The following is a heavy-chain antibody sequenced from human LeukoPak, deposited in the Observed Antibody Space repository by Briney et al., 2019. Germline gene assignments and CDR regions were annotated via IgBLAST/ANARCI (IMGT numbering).Heavy chain of an antibody. CDR2: ISGSGTGT. V-gene: IGHV3-23*01. J-gene: IGHJ4*02. CDR1: GFTFSNYA. D-gene: IGHD6-13*01. CDR3: AKVPIAAADYYFDH. Sequence: PGGSLRLSCAASGFTFSNYAMSWVRQAPGKGLEWVSGISGSGTGTYYADSVKGRFTISGDNSKNTLYLQMNSLRAEDTAVYYCAKVPIAAADYYFDHWGQGTLVTVSP.